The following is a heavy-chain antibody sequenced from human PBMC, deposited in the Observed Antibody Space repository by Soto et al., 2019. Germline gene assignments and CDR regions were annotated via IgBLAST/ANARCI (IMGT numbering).Heavy chain of an antibody. Sequence: ETLSLTCTVSGGSISSYYWSWIRQPPGKGLEWIGYIYYSGSTNYNPSLKSRVTISVDTSKNQFSLKLSSMTAADTAVYYCAREDIVEGWFDPWGQGTLVTVSS. D-gene: IGHD2-15*01. CDR3: AREDIVEGWFDP. J-gene: IGHJ5*02. V-gene: IGHV4-59*01. CDR1: GGSISSYY. CDR2: IYYSGST.